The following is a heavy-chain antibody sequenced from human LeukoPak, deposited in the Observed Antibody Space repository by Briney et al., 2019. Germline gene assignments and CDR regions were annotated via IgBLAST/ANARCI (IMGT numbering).Heavy chain of an antibody. CDR3: AGLTLRAVPFAGS. V-gene: IGHV3-48*02. J-gene: IGHJ5*02. CDR2: ISSSSSAI. D-gene: IGHD3-10*01. Sequence: PGGSLRLSCAASGFTFSSYSMNWLRQAPGKGLEWVSYISSSSSAIYYADSVKGRFTISRDNAKNSLYLQMNSLRDEDTAVYYCAGLTLRAVPFAGSWGQGTLVTVSS. CDR1: GFTFSSYS.